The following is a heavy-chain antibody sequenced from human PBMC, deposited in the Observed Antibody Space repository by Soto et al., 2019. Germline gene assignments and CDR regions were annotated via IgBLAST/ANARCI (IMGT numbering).Heavy chain of an antibody. D-gene: IGHD1-1*01. CDR3: ARVWRRGWHFDL. Sequence: QVQLQESGPGLVKPSETLSLTCTVSGGSISSYYWSWIRQPPGKGLEWIGYISYSGSATYSPSLMSRLTISVDASKNHVSLNLISVTAAYTAVYYCARVWRRGWHFDLWGRGTLATVSS. J-gene: IGHJ2*01. CDR1: GGSISSYY. CDR2: ISYSGSA. V-gene: IGHV4-59*01.